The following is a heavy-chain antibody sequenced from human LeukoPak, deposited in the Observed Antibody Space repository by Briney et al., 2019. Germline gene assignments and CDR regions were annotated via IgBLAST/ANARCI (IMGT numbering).Heavy chain of an antibody. CDR2: ISTNGGST. D-gene: IGHD3-10*01. CDR3: AKDIGSYYDY. V-gene: IGHV3-64*02. Sequence: GGSLRLSCAASGFTFSSYAMHWVRQAPGKGLEYVSGISTNGGSTYYADSVKGRFTISRDNSKNTLFLQMGSLRAEDTAVYYCAKDIGSYYDYWGQGILVTVSS. J-gene: IGHJ4*02. CDR1: GFTFSSYA.